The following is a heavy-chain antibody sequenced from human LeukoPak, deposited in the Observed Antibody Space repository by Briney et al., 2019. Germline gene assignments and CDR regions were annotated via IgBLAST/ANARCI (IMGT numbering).Heavy chain of an antibody. J-gene: IGHJ4*02. CDR1: GGSISGSF. Sequence: SETLSLTCTVSGGSISGSFWHWIRQPPWKGLEWMGYVFDSGTTAYNPSLKRRVTMSLDTSKSQFSLNLSSVTAADTAVYYCARDPDGYKFFDYWGRGSPVTVSS. CDR2: VFDSGTT. V-gene: IGHV4-59*01. D-gene: IGHD5-24*01. CDR3: ARDPDGYKFFDY.